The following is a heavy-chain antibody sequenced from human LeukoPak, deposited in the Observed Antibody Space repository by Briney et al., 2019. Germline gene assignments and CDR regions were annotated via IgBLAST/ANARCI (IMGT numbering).Heavy chain of an antibody. D-gene: IGHD1-26*01. J-gene: IGHJ4*02. Sequence: GGSLRLSCAASGFTFSNYWIHWVRQAPGKGLVWVSRIDNAGSITTYADSVKGRFTISRDNAENTLYLQMNSLRVEDTAVYYCAREIVGAIKSYFDYWGQGTLVTASS. CDR1: GFTFSNYW. CDR2: IDNAGSIT. V-gene: IGHV3-74*03. CDR3: AREIVGAIKSYFDY.